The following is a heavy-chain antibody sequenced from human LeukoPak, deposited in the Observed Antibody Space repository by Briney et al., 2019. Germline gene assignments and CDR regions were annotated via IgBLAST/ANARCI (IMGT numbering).Heavy chain of an antibody. CDR3: ASRVAMLWFGESDLDY. J-gene: IGHJ4*02. Sequence: GASVKVSCKASGYTFTGYYMHWVRQAPGQGREWMGWINPNSGGTKYAQKFQGRVTMTRDTAISTAYMKLSRLRSDDTAVYYCASRVAMLWFGESDLDYWGQGTLVTVSS. D-gene: IGHD3-10*01. CDR1: GYTFTGYY. V-gene: IGHV1-2*02. CDR2: INPNSGGT.